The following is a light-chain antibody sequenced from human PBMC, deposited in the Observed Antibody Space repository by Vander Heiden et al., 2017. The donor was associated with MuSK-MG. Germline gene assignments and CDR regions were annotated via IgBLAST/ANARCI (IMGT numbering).Light chain of an antibody. J-gene: IGLJ3*02. Sequence: QSVLTQPPSASGTPGQRVTISCSGSSPNIGSNFVYWYQQLPGTAPKLLIYRNDQRPSGVPDRFSGSKSGTSASLAISGLRSDDEADYYCAVWDDSLSGSWVFGGGTKLTVL. V-gene: IGLV1-47*01. CDR2: RND. CDR3: AVWDDSLSGSWV. CDR1: SPNIGSNF.